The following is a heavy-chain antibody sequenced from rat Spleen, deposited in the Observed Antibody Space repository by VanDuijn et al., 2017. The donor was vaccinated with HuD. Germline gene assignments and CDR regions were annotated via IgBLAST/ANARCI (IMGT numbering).Heavy chain of an antibody. CDR3: TRGGYYRC. Sequence: EVQLVESGGGLVQPGNSLKLSCAVSGFTFNDYAMAWVRQSPKKGLEWVATINYDGGSTYYPDSVKGRFTISRDTAESTLYLQMYGLRSEDTATYYCTRGGYYRCWGQGVMVTVSS. D-gene: IGHD1-1*01. CDR1: GFTFNDYA. CDR2: INYDGGST. V-gene: IGHV5-17*01. J-gene: IGHJ2*01.